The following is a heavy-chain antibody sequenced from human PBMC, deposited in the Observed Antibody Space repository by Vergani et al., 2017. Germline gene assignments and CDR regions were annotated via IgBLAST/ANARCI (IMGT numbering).Heavy chain of an antibody. Sequence: QVQLQESGPGLVKPSETLSLTCTVSGYSISSGYYWSWIRQPPGKGLEWIGEINHSGSTNYNPSLKSRVTISVDTSKNQFSLKLSSVTAADTAVYYCARYGSGSYRYYYYYGMDVWGQGTTVTVSS. D-gene: IGHD3-10*01. CDR1: GYSISSGYY. V-gene: IGHV4-38-2*02. CDR2: INHSGST. J-gene: IGHJ6*02. CDR3: ARYGSGSYRYYYYYGMDV.